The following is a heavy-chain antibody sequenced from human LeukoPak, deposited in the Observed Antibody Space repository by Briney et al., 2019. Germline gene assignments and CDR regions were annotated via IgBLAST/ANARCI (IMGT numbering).Heavy chain of an antibody. J-gene: IGHJ2*01. Sequence: PGGSLRLSCAASGFIFDDSGMSWVRQAPGKGLEWVSGITWNGGNTGYGDSVKGRFTISRDNAKNSLYMQMSSLRAEDTALYYCAKVSAGKDYRYWYFDLWGRGTLVTVSS. CDR1: GFIFDDSG. CDR3: AKVSAGKDYRYWYFDL. CDR2: ITWNGGNT. V-gene: IGHV3-20*04. D-gene: IGHD3-10*01.